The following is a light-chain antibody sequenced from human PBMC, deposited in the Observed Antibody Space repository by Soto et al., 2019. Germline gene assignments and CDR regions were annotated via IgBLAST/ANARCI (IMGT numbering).Light chain of an antibody. CDR3: QAWDTSTDHLV. J-gene: IGLJ2*01. CDR2: DDS. Sequence: SYELTQAPSVSVAPGQTATITCGGNNSGGKSVHWYQQKPGQAPVLVISDDSDRPSGIPERFSGSKSGNTATLTITRVEAGDEADFYCQAWDTSTDHLVFGGGTKLTVL. V-gene: IGLV3-21*02. CDR1: NSGGKS.